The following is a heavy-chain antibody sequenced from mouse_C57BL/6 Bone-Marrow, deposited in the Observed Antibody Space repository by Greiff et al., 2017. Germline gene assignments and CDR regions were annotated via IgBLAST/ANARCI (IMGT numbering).Heavy chain of an antibody. CDR1: GFTFSSYG. V-gene: IGHV5-6*01. D-gene: IGHD1-1*01. Sequence: EVQLVESGGDLVKPGGSLKLSCAASGFTFSSYGMSWVRQTPDKRLEWVATISSGGSYTYYPDSVKGRFTISRDNAKNTLYLQMSSLKSEDTAMYYCARRYYGSSPWYFDVWGTGTTVTVSS. CDR3: ARRYYGSSPWYFDV. CDR2: ISSGGSYT. J-gene: IGHJ1*03.